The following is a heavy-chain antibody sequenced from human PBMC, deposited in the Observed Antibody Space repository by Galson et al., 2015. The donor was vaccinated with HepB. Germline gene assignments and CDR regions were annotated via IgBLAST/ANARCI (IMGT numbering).Heavy chain of an antibody. J-gene: IGHJ4*02. CDR2: ITTNSSYI. CDR1: GFTFSSYS. V-gene: IGHV3-21*01. D-gene: IGHD6-13*01. CDR3: ARVEYSSSWYQDY. Sequence: SLRLSCAASGFTFSSYSMNWVRQAPGKGLEWVSSITTNSSYIYYADSVKGRFTISRDNAKNSLYLQMNSLRAEDTAVYYCARVEYSSSWYQDYWGQGTLVTVSS.